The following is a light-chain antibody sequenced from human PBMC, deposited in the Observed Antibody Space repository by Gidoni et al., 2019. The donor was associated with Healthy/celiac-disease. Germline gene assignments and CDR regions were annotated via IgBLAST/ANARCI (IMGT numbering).Light chain of an antibody. CDR3: SSYTSSSTPRYV. V-gene: IGLV2-14*03. CDR2: DVS. CDR1: SSDVGGYNY. J-gene: IGLJ1*01. Sequence: QSALTQPASVSGSPGQSITISCTGTSSDVGGYNYVSWYQQHPGKAPKLMIYDVSNRPSGVSNRFSGSKSGNTASLTISGLLAEDEADYYCSSYTSSSTPRYVFGTGTKVTVL.